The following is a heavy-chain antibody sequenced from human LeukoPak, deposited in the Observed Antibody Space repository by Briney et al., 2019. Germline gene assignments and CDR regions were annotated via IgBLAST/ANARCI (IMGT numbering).Heavy chain of an antibody. J-gene: IGHJ5*02. CDR2: TYQSGRT. CDR1: GGSISSSSYY. CDR3: ARSGWFGELLSWFDP. V-gene: IGHV4-39*07. Sequence: SETLSLTCTVSGGSISSSSYYWGWIRQPPGKGLEWIGSTYQSGRTYYNPSLKSRVTISVDTSKNQFSLKLSSVTAADTAVYYCARSGWFGELLSWFDPWGQGTLVTVSS. D-gene: IGHD3-10*01.